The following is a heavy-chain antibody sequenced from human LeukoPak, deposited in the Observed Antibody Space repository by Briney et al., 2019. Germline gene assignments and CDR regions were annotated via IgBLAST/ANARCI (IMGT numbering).Heavy chain of an antibody. CDR3: ARGGLGKQQRNLKANWFDP. D-gene: IGHD6-13*01. V-gene: IGHV1-2*02. CDR1: GYIFTGYY. Sequence: ASVKVSCKASGYIFTGYYMHWVRQAPGQGLEWMGWINPNSGGTNYAQKFQGRVTMTRDTSISTAYMELSRLRSDDTAVYYCARGGLGKQQRNLKANWFDPWGQGTLVTVSS. CDR2: INPNSGGT. J-gene: IGHJ5*02.